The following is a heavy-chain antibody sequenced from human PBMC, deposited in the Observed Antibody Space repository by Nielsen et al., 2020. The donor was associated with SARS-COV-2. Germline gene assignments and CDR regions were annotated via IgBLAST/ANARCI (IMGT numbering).Heavy chain of an antibody. CDR3: AKSRRRGYIYGPLDS. J-gene: IGHJ4*02. CDR1: GFIFSIYG. V-gene: IGHV3-30*18. CDR2: ISYDGTGK. Sequence: GGSLRLPCATSGFIFSIYGMHWVRQAPGKGLESVAVISYDGTGKKYADSVKGRFTISSDGSKSTLYLQMNSLRAEDTAVYYCAKSRRRGYIYGPLDSWGQGTLVTVSS. D-gene: IGHD5-18*01.